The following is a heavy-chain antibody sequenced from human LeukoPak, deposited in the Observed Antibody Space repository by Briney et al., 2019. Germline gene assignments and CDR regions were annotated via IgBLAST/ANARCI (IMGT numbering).Heavy chain of an antibody. CDR1: GFTFSSYA. CDR2: ISYDGSNK. Sequence: PGGSLRLSCAASGFTFSSYAMHWVRQAPGKGLEWVAVISYDGSNKYYADSVKGRFTISRDNSKNTLYLQMNSLRAEDTAVYYCARAGYCSGGSCYSWYYYYYYMDVWGKGTTVTVSS. V-gene: IGHV3-30*04. J-gene: IGHJ6*03. D-gene: IGHD2-15*01. CDR3: ARAGYCSGGSCYSWYYYYYYMDV.